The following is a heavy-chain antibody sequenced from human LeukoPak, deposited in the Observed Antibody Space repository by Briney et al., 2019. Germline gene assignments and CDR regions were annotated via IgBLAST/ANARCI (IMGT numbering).Heavy chain of an antibody. Sequence: GGSLRLSCAASGFTFSSYSMSWVRQAPGKGLEWVSTFSGTGEITYYADSVKGRFTISRDNSKTTLYLQMSSLRAEDTARYYCENPPPLALHFHPWGQEPLVTVSS. CDR1: GFTFSSYS. V-gene: IGHV3-23*01. D-gene: IGHD2/OR15-2a*01. CDR2: FSGTGEIT. CDR3: ENPPPLALHFHP. J-gene: IGHJ5*02.